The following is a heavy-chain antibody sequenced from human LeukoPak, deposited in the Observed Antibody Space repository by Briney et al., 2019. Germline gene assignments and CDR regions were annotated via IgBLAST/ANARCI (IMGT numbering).Heavy chain of an antibody. CDR3: ASLTTVVTPIGDWFDP. Sequence: GGSLRLSCAASGFTFSSYSMNWVRQAPGKGLEWVSSISSSSSYIYYADSVKGRFTISRDNAKNSLYLQMNSLRAEDTAVYYCASLTTVVTPIGDWFDPWGQGTLVTVSS. CDR1: GFTFSSYS. V-gene: IGHV3-21*01. D-gene: IGHD4-23*01. CDR2: ISSSSSYI. J-gene: IGHJ5*02.